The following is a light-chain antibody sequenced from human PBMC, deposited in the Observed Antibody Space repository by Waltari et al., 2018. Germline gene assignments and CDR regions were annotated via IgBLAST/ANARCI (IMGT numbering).Light chain of an antibody. CDR1: LSISSW. CDR3: LQYSSNPMYS. J-gene: IGKJ2*03. CDR2: KAS. Sequence: DIQMTQSPSSLSASVGDTVTITCRASLSISSWLDWYQQKPGKAPKLLIYKASSLQSGVPSRFSGSGSGTEFTLTISSLQPEDFATYYCLQYSSNPMYSFGQGTKVEIK. V-gene: IGKV1D-16*01.